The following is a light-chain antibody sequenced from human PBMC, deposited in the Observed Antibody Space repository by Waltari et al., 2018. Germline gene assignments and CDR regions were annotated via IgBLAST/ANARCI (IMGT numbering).Light chain of an antibody. CDR2: GAS. V-gene: IGKV1-33*01. CDR3: QQYDTPLS. Sequence: ITCQANQDIYNSLNWYQQKPGKAPNLLIYGASNLEPGVPSRFSGSGSGTHFTFTISSLQPGDFATYYCQQYDTPLSFGGGTKVAIK. CDR1: QDIYNS. J-gene: IGKJ4*01.